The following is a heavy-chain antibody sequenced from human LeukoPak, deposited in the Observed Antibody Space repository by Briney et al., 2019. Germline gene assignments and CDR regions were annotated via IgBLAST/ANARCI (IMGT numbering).Heavy chain of an antibody. CDR3: ARYYSSGSKTVRAIDY. V-gene: IGHV4-38-2*02. CDR2: IYHSGNT. J-gene: IGHJ4*02. Sequence: NPSETLSLTCTVSGYSVSSAFYWGWIRQPPGKGLEWVGIIYHSGNTYYNPPLKSRVTMSLDTSKNQFSLKLTSVTAADTAVYYCARYYSSGSKTVRAIDYWGQGTLVIVSS. D-gene: IGHD3-10*01. CDR1: GYSVSSAFY.